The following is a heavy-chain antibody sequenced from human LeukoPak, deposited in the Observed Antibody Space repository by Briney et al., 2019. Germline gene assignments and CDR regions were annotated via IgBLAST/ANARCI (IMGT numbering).Heavy chain of an antibody. CDR2: IYYSGST. V-gene: IGHV4-31*11. J-gene: IGHJ4*02. Sequence: PSETLSLTCAVSGGSISSGGYSWSWIRQHPGKGLEWIGYIYYSGSTYYNPSLKSRVTISVDTSKNQFSLKLSSVTAADTAVYYCARGGRAPVDYWGQGTLVTVSS. D-gene: IGHD3-16*01. CDR1: GGSISSGGYS. CDR3: ARGGRAPVDY.